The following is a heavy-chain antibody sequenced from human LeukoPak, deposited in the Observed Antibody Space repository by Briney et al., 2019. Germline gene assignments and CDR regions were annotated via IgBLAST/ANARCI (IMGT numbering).Heavy chain of an antibody. J-gene: IGHJ5*02. V-gene: IGHV1-2*06. D-gene: IGHD1-7*01. CDR1: GYTFTGYY. CDR2: INPNSGGT. Sequence: GASVKVSCKAFGYTFTGYYMHWVRQAPGQGLEWMGRINPNSGGTNYAQKFQGRVTMTRDTSISTAYMELSRVRSDDTAVYYCARDLKRELGWFDPWGQGTLVTVSS. CDR3: ARDLKRELGWFDP.